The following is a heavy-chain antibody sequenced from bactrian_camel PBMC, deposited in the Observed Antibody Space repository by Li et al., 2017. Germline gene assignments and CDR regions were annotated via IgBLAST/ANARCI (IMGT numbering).Heavy chain of an antibody. J-gene: IGHJ4*01. CDR3: AADLLRDGYCSGAYNY. CDR1: GLTFDDYA. CDR2: ISWSGQST. V-gene: IGHV3S60*01. Sequence: HVQLVESGGSLVRPGGSLRLSCTASGLTFDDYAMGWFRQAPGEEREGVSWISWSGQSTIYADSVKGRFTISRDNTKNTLYLQMNVLKPEDAAVYYCAADLLRDGYCSGAYNYWGQRTQVTVS. D-gene: IGHD3*01.